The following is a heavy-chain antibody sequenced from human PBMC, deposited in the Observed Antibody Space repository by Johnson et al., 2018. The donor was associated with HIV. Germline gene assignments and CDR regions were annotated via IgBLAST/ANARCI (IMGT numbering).Heavy chain of an antibody. D-gene: IGHD4-11*01. CDR3: AKDSKRELVQGKDAFDF. Sequence: QVQLVESGGGVIRPGGSLRLSCAASGFTFSIYGMHWVRQAPGKGLEWVAFIRYDGSNKDYVDSVKGRFTISRDNSKNTLDLQMNILRTEDTAVYYCAKDSKRELVQGKDAFDFWGQGTMVIVSS. CDR1: GFTFSIYG. V-gene: IGHV3-30*02. J-gene: IGHJ3*01. CDR2: IRYDGSNK.